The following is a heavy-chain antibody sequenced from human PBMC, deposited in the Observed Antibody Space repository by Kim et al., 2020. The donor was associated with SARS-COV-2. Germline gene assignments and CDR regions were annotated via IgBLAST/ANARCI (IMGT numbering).Heavy chain of an antibody. V-gene: IGHV4-34*01. CDR2: INHSGST. D-gene: IGHD6-13*01. CDR1: GGSFSGYY. Sequence: SETLSLTCAVYGGSFSGYYWSWIRQPPGKGLEWIGEINHSGSTNYNPSLKSRVTISVDTSKNQFSLKLSSVTAADTAVYYCARGGLSFGYSSSWFFDYWGQGTLVTVSS. J-gene: IGHJ4*02. CDR3: ARGGLSFGYSSSWFFDY.